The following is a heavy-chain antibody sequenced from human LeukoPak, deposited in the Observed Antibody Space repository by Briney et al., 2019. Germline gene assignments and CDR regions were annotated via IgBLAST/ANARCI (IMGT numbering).Heavy chain of an antibody. CDR2: IYYSGNT. CDR1: GYSISSAYY. V-gene: IGHV4-38-2*02. D-gene: IGHD2-15*01. Sequence: SETLSLTCTISGYSISSAYYWGWIRQPPGKGLEWIGNIYYSGNTYYNPSLKSRVTISVDTSKNQFSLKLSSVTAADTAVYYCARFISAGVYYFDYWGQGTLVTVSS. CDR3: ARFISAGVYYFDY. J-gene: IGHJ4*02.